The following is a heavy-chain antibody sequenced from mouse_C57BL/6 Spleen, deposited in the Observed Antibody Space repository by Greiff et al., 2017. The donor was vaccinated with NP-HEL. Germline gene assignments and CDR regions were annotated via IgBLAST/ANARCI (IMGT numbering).Heavy chain of an antibody. D-gene: IGHD1-1*01. V-gene: IGHV1-54*01. Sequence: QVQLQQSGAELVRPGTSVKVSCKASGYAFTNYLIEWVKQRPGQGLEWIGVINPGSGGTNYNEKFKGKATLTADKSSSTAYMQLSSLTSEDSAVYFCARFYGSTSYWYFDVWGTGTTVTVSS. CDR2: INPGSGGT. CDR3: ARFYGSTSYWYFDV. J-gene: IGHJ1*03. CDR1: GYAFTNYL.